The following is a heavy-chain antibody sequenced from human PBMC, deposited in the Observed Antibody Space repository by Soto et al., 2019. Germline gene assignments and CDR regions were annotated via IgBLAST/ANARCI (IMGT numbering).Heavy chain of an antibody. V-gene: IGHV5-51*01. CDR3: ARQVYSREYYYYYMDV. J-gene: IGHJ6*03. CDR2: IYPGDSDT. D-gene: IGHD2-15*01. CDR1: GYSFTSYW. Sequence: GESLKISCKGSGYSFTSYWIGWVRQMPGKGLEWMGIIYPGDSDTRYSPSFQGQVTISADKSISTAYLQWSSLKASDTAMYYCARQVYSREYYYYYMDVWGKGTTVTVSS.